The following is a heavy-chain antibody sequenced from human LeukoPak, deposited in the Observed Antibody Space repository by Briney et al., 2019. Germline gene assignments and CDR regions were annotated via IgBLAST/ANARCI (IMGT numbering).Heavy chain of an antibody. CDR3: ARAHSSNWYRWFDP. CDR2: IFHTGTT. CDR1: GGSISSYF. Sequence: KTSETLSLTCAVSGGSISSYFWAWIRQAPGKRLEWIAYIFHTGTTMYNPSLRSRVTLSIDTSKNQFSLQLSSVTAADTAIYYCARAHSSNWYRWFDPWGQGTLVTVSS. D-gene: IGHD2-2*01. J-gene: IGHJ5*02. V-gene: IGHV4-59*01.